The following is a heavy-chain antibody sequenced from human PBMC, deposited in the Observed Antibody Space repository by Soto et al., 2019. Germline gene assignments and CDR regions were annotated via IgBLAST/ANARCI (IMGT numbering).Heavy chain of an antibody. D-gene: IGHD5-12*01. J-gene: IGHJ3*02. CDR3: ARARQNTGYRWLRLPDAFDI. CDR2: IKQDGSEK. CDR1: GFTFSSYW. Sequence: GGSLRLSCAASGFTFSSYWMSWVRQAPGKGLEWVANIKQDGSEKYYVDSVKGRFTISRDNAKNSLYLQMNSLRAEDTAVYYCARARQNTGYRWLRLPDAFDIWGQGTMVTVSS. V-gene: IGHV3-7*01.